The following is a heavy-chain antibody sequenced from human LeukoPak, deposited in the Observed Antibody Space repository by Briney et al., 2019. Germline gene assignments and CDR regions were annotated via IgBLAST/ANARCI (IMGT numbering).Heavy chain of an antibody. V-gene: IGHV1-18*01. D-gene: IGHD6-13*01. J-gene: IGHJ4*02. CDR1: GYTFTSHG. Sequence: ASVKVSCKASGYTFTSHGISWVRQAPGQGLEWMGWISAYNGNTNYAQKLQGRVTMTTDTSTSTAYMELRSLRSDDTAVYYCASGVSSWSRFDYWGQGTLVTVSS. CDR2: ISAYNGNT. CDR3: ASGVSSWSRFDY.